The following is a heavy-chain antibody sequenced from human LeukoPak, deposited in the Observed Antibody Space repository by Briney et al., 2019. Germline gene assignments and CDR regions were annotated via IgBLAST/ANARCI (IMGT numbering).Heavy chain of an antibody. J-gene: IGHJ4*02. V-gene: IGHV3-7*03. CDR2: IKQDGSEK. CDR3: ARDGAPFDY. CDR1: GFTFRSYW. D-gene: IGHD3-16*01. Sequence: GGSLRLFCAASGFTFRSYWMSWVRQAPGKGLEWVANIKQDGSEKYYVDSVKGRFTISRDNAKNSLYLQMNSLRAEDTAVYYCARDGAPFDYWGQGTLITVSS.